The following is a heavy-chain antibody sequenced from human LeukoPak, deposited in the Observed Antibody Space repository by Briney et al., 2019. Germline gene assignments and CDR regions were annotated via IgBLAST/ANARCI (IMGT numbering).Heavy chain of an antibody. D-gene: IGHD3-22*01. J-gene: IGHJ6*02. CDR2: IYYSGST. Sequence: SETLSLTCTVSGGSISSGDYYWSWIRQHSGKGLEWIGYIYYSGSTYYNPSLKSRVTISVDTSNNQFSLKLSSVTAADTAVYYCARKVRGPMIYGMDVWGQGTTVTVSS. CDR1: GGSISSGDYY. CDR3: ARKVRGPMIYGMDV. V-gene: IGHV4-31*03.